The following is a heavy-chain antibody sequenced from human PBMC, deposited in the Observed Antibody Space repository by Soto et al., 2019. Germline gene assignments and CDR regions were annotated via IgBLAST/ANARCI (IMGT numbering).Heavy chain of an antibody. V-gene: IGHV5-51*01. Sequence: PGESLKISCKASGYTFTTQWIAWVRQMPGKGLEWMGIVYPGDSDTRYSPSFQGQVTISADKSINTAHLQWSSLKASDAATYYCARGVYNYAYFGIDVWGQGTTVTVSS. CDR3: ARGVYNYAYFGIDV. J-gene: IGHJ6*02. D-gene: IGHD3-16*01. CDR1: GYTFTTQW. CDR2: VYPGDSDT.